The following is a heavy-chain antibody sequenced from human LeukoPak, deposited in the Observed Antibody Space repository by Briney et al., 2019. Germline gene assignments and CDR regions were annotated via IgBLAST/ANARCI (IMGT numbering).Heavy chain of an antibody. J-gene: IGHJ3*02. CDR2: INHSGST. CDR3: ARRRGMATITGGAFDI. CDR1: GGSFSGYY. D-gene: IGHD5-24*01. Sequence: SETLSLTCAVYGGSFSGYYWSWIRQPPGKGLEWIGEINHSGSTNYNPSLKSRVTISVDTSKIQFSLKLSSVTAADTAVYYCARRRGMATITGGAFDIWGQGAMVTVSS. V-gene: IGHV4-34*01.